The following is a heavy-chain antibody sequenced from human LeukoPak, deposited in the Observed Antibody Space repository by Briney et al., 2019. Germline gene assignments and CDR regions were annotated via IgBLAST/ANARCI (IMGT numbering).Heavy chain of an antibody. CDR1: GFTFSSYW. CDR2: IKQDGSEK. J-gene: IGHJ5*02. D-gene: IGHD2-2*01. Sequence: PGGSLRLSCAAYGFTFSSYWMSWVRQAPGKGLEWVANIKQDGSEKYYVDSVKGRFTISRDNAKNSLYLQMNSLRAEDTAVYYCARDQRRVVPAAIGDEWFDPWGQGTLVTVSS. V-gene: IGHV3-7*01. CDR3: ARDQRRVVPAAIGDEWFDP.